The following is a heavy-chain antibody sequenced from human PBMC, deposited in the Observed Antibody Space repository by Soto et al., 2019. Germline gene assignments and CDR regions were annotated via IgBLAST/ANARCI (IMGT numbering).Heavy chain of an antibody. V-gene: IGHV1-69*04. CDR1: GYTFTSYG. D-gene: IGHD2-15*01. J-gene: IGHJ6*02. Sequence: GASVKVSCKASGYTFTSYGISWVRQAPGQGLEWMGRIIPILGIANYAQKFQGRVTITADKSTSTAYMELSSLRSEDTAVYYCARDGCSGGSCYYYYYGMDVWGQGTTVTVSS. CDR3: ARDGCSGGSCYYYYYGMDV. CDR2: IIPILGIA.